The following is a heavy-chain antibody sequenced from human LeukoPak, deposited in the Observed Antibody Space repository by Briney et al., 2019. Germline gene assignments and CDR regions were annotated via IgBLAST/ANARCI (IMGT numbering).Heavy chain of an antibody. D-gene: IGHD3-22*01. CDR2: ISYDGSNK. CDR1: GFTFSSYG. Sequence: GRSLRLSCAASGFTFSSYGMHWVRQAPGKGLEWVAVISYDGSNKYYADSVKGRFTISRDNSKNTLYLQMNSLRAEDTAVYYCAREVIRKYYYDSSGYHFDYWGQGTLVTVSS. J-gene: IGHJ4*02. V-gene: IGHV3-30*03. CDR3: AREVIRKYYYDSSGYHFDY.